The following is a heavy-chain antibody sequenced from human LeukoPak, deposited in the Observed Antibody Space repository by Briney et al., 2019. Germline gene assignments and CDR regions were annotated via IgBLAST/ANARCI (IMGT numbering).Heavy chain of an antibody. V-gene: IGHV1-18*01. CDR3: ARDRDVVVPAAISLPIDY. D-gene: IGHD2-2*02. Sequence: VASVKVSCTASGYTFTSYGISWVRQAPGQGLEWMGWISAYNGNTNYAQKLQGRVTMTTDTSTSTAYMELRSLRSDDTAVYYCARDRDVVVPAAISLPIDYWGQGTLVTVSS. CDR1: GYTFTSYG. J-gene: IGHJ4*02. CDR2: ISAYNGNT.